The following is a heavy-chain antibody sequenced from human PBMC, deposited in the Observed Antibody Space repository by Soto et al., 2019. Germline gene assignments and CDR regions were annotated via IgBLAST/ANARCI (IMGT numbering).Heavy chain of an antibody. Sequence: EVQLVESGGGLVQPGGSLRLSCAASGFTFSSYSMNWVRQAPGKGLEWVSYISSSSSTIYYADSVKGRFTISRDNAKNSLYLQMTSLRDEGAAVYYCASGGGICDYWGQGTLVTVAS. CDR1: GFTFSSYS. J-gene: IGHJ4*02. D-gene: IGHD3-16*01. V-gene: IGHV3-48*02. CDR3: ASGGGICDY. CDR2: ISSSSSTI.